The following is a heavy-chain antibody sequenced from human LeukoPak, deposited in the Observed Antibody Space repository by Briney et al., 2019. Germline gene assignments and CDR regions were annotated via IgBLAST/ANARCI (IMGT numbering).Heavy chain of an antibody. CDR2: ISYDGSNK. Sequence: GGSLRLSCAASGFTFSSYGMHWVRQAPGKGLEWVAVISYDGSNKYYADSVKGRFTISRDNSKNTLYLQMNSLRAEDTAVYYCAKDLNYGDYGGLGGYYYYGMDVWGQGTTVTVSS. CDR1: GFTFSSYG. V-gene: IGHV3-30*18. J-gene: IGHJ6*02. D-gene: IGHD4-17*01. CDR3: AKDLNYGDYGGLGGYYYYGMDV.